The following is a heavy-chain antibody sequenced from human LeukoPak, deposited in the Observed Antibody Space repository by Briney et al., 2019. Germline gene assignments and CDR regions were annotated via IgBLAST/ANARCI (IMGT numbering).Heavy chain of an antibody. D-gene: IGHD2-2*01. J-gene: IGHJ5*02. CDR3: AREMILVVPAATWRWFEP. CDR2: IYYSGST. V-gene: IGHV4-30-4*08. CDR1: GGSISSGGYY. Sequence: PSETLSLTCTVSGGSISSGGYYWSWIRLPPGKGLEWIGSIYYSGSTYYNPSLKSRVTISVDTSKNQFSLKLSSVTAADTAVYYCAREMILVVPAATWRWFEPWGQGTLVSVSS.